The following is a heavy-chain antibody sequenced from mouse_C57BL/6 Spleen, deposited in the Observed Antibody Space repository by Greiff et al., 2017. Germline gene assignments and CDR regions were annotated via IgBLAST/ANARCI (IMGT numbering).Heavy chain of an antibody. CDR1: GYAFSSYW. CDR3: ARSTVVATPYFDY. D-gene: IGHD1-1*01. CDR2: IYPGDGDT. J-gene: IGHJ2*01. Sequence: VKLQQSGAELVKPGASVKISCKASGYAFSSYWMNWVKQRPGKGLEWIGQIYPGDGDTNYNGKFKGKATLTADKSSSTAYMQLSSLTSEDSAVYFCARSTVVATPYFDYWGQGTTLTVSS. V-gene: IGHV1-80*01.